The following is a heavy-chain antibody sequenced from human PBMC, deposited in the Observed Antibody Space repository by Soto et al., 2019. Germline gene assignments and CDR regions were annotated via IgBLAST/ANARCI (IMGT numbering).Heavy chain of an antibody. Sequence: EVQLVESGGGLVQPGVSLRLSCATSGFILSDCAMNWVRQAPGKGLEWVSYISSSSSVIDYADSVKGRFTVSRDNARNSLYLQMHSLRAEDTAVYYCARDLSWGSNWYYYMDVWGKGTTVTVSS. CDR2: ISSSSSVI. V-gene: IGHV3-48*01. CDR3: ARDLSWGSNWYYYMDV. D-gene: IGHD7-27*01. CDR1: GFILSDCA. J-gene: IGHJ6*03.